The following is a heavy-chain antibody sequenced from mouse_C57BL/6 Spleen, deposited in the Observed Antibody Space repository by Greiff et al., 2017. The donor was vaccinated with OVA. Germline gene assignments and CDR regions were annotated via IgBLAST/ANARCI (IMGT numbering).Heavy chain of an antibody. J-gene: IGHJ4*01. V-gene: IGHV1-64*01. D-gene: IGHD2-2*01. CDR1: GYTFTSYW. CDR2: IHPNSGST. CDR3: AKLRDGYDGTGY. Sequence: VQLQQPGAELVKPGASVKLSCKASGYTFTSYWMHWVKQRPGQGLEWIGMIHPNSGSTNYNEKFKSKATLTVDKSSSTAYMQLSSLTSEDSAVYYCAKLRDGYDGTGYWGQGTSVTVSS.